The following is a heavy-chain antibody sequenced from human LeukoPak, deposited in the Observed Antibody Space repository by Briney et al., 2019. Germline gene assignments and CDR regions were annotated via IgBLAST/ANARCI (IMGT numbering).Heavy chain of an antibody. D-gene: IGHD5-24*01. V-gene: IGHV3-30*18. CDR1: GFTFSSYG. CDR2: ISYDGSNK. J-gene: IGHJ4*02. CDR3: AKELFRDGYNTGYFDY. Sequence: PGRSRRLSCAASGFTFSSYGMHWVRQAPGKGLEWVAVISYDGSNKYYADSVKGRFTISRDNSKNTLYLQMNSLRAEDTAVYYCAKELFRDGYNTGYFDYWGQGTLVTVSS.